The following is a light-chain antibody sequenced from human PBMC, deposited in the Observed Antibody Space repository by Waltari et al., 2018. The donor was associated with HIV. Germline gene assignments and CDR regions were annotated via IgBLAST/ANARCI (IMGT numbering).Light chain of an antibody. CDR1: SLTTYY. Sequence: SSELTQDPAVSVALGQTVRITCQGDSLTTYYASWYHQKPGQAPKLVIYGLDTRPSGFPDGFSGSRSGNTASLTSAGAQAEDEGDYFCHSWDTPTGHSYVVGSGTKLTVL. CDR2: GLD. CDR3: HSWDTPTGHSYV. V-gene: IGLV3-19*01. J-gene: IGLJ1*01.